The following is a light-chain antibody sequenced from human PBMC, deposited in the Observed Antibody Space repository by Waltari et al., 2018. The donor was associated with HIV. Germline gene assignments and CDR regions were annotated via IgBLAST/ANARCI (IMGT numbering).Light chain of an antibody. J-gene: IGKJ1*01. Sequence: IVLTQSPGTLSLSPGAQATLSCRASQSVSSTSLAWYQQKPGQSPRLLIYSASTRANGIPDRFSGSGSGTDFSLTISRLEPEDFAVYYCQRYGRSRTFGQGTKVEIK. CDR1: QSVSSTS. CDR3: QRYGRSRT. V-gene: IGKV3-20*01. CDR2: SAS.